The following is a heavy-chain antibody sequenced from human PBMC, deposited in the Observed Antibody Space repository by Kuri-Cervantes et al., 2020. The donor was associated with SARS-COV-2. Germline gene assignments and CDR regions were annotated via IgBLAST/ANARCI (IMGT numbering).Heavy chain of an antibody. CDR1: GYTFTSYD. CDR2: MNPNSGNT. V-gene: IGHV1-8*02. D-gene: IGHD2-2*02. CDR3: ARERPSVVVPAAIFQGPYYYYYMDV. J-gene: IGHJ6*03. Sequence: ASVKVSCKASGYTFTSYDINWVRQATGQGLEWMGWMNPNSGNTGYAQKFQGRVTMTRNTSISTAYMELSSLRSDDTAVYYCARERPSVVVPAAIFQGPYYYYYMDVWGKGTTVTVSS.